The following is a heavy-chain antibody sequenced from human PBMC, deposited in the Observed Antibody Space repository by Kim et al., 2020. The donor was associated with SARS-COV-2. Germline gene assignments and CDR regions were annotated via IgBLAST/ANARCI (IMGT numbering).Heavy chain of an antibody. Sequence: GGSLRLSCAASGFTFSTFTMNWVRQAPGKGLEWVSSISSGSNYIYYTDSVKGRFTISRDNAKNSLYLHMNSLRAEDTAVYYCAREDRTGYYFDYWGQGTLVTVSS. J-gene: IGHJ4*02. CDR1: GFTFSTFT. CDR3: AREDRTGYYFDY. V-gene: IGHV3-21*01. D-gene: IGHD1-1*01. CDR2: ISSGSNYI.